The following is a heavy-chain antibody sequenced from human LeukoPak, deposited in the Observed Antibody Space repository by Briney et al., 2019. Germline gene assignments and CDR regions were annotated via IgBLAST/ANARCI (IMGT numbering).Heavy chain of an antibody. J-gene: IGHJ5*02. CDR2: IYYSGST. CDR1: GGSISSYY. D-gene: IGHD6-6*01. Sequence: SETLSLTCTVSGGSISSYYWSWIRQPPGKGLEWIGYIYYSGSTNYNPSLKSRVTISVDTSKNQFSLKLSSVTAADTAVYYCARGRPRNGRFDPWGQGTLVTVYS. V-gene: IGHV4-59*01. CDR3: ARGRPRNGRFDP.